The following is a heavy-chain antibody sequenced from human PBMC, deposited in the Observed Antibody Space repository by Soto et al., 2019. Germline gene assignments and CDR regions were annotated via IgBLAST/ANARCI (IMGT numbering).Heavy chain of an antibody. CDR2: ISAYNGNT. V-gene: IGHV1-18*04. Sequence: VASVKVSCKASGYTFTSYGISWVRQAPGQGLEWMGWISAYNGNTNYAQKLQGRVTMTTDTSTSTAYMELRSLRSDDTAVYYCARLDYDYVWGRLADWGQGTLVTVSS. CDR3: ARLDYDYVWGRLAD. J-gene: IGHJ4*02. D-gene: IGHD3-16*01. CDR1: GYTFTSYG.